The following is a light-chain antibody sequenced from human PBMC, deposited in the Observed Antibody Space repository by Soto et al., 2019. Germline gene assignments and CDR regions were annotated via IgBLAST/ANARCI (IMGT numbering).Light chain of an antibody. Sequence: EIVMTQSPATLSVSPGERATISCRASQSVSSNLGWYQQRPGQAPRLLIYGASTRATGIPARFSGSGSGTEFTLTISSLQSEDAAVYYCQQYNNWASITFGQGTRLEIK. J-gene: IGKJ5*01. CDR3: QQYNNWASIT. CDR2: GAS. CDR1: QSVSSN. V-gene: IGKV3-15*01.